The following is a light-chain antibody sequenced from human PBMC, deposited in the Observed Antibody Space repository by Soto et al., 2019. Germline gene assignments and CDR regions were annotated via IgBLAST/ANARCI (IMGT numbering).Light chain of an antibody. CDR2: DAS. CDR3: QQCSWHPFTVT. J-gene: IGKJ4*01. V-gene: IGKV3-15*01. Sequence: EIVMTQSPATLSVSPGERATLSCRASQSVSSNLAWYQQKPGQAPRLLIYDASTRATGIPARFSGSGSGTEYTLTISGLQSEDSAVSYCQQCSWHPFTVTFGGGTKVEIK. CDR1: QSVSSN.